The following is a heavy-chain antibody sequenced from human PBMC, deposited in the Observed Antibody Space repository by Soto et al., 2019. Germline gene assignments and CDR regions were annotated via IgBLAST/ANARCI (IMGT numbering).Heavy chain of an antibody. Sequence: QVQLVQSGAEVKESGASVKVSCKASGYTCTGYYIHWVRQAPGQGPEWVGEIGPKRGDTRYAQKFQGRVTMTKDTSSTTGYMEVSKLSSVDTAVYSCGKGRSGDIGVFYWGEGTLVTVHS. J-gene: IGHJ4*02. V-gene: IGHV1-2*02. CDR1: GYTCTGYY. CDR2: IGPKRGDT. CDR3: GKGRSGDIGVFY. D-gene: IGHD5-18*01.